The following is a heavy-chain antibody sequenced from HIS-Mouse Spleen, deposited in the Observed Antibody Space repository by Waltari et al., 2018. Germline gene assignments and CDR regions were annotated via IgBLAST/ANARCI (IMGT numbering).Heavy chain of an antibody. Sequence: EVQLVESGGGLVQPGRSLRLSCAASGFTFDDYAMHWVRQAPGKGLEWVSGISWNSGSIGYADSVKGRFTISRDNAKNSLYLQMNSLRAEDTALYYCAKDHIVGATTSAFDIWGQGTMVTV. J-gene: IGHJ3*02. CDR2: ISWNSGSI. D-gene: IGHD1-26*01. V-gene: IGHV3-9*01. CDR1: GFTFDDYA. CDR3: AKDHIVGATTSAFDI.